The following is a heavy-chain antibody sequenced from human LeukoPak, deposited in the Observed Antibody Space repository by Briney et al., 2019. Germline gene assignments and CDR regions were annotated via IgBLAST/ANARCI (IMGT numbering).Heavy chain of an antibody. J-gene: IGHJ3*02. CDR3: ARGVGDSSGLDAFDI. D-gene: IGHD3-22*01. V-gene: IGHV4-59*12. Sequence: SETLSLTCTVSGGSISSYYWSWIRQPPGKGLEWIGSIYYSGSTYYNPSLKSRVTISVDTSKNQFSLKLSSVTAADTAVYYCARGVGDSSGLDAFDIWGQGTMVTVSS. CDR2: IYYSGST. CDR1: GGSISSYY.